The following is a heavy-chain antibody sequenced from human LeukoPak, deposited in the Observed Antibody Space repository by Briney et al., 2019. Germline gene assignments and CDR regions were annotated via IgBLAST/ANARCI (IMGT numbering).Heavy chain of an antibody. Sequence: GGSLRLSCAASGFTFSSYAMSWVRQAPGKGLEWVSTISGSGDSTYYADSVKGRFTISRDNSKNTLHLQMNSLRAEDTAVYYCAKDCIRWSRGYWGQGTLVTVSS. CDR3: AKDCIRWSRGY. V-gene: IGHV3-23*01. J-gene: IGHJ4*02. CDR2: ISGSGDST. CDR1: GFTFSSYA. D-gene: IGHD4-23*01.